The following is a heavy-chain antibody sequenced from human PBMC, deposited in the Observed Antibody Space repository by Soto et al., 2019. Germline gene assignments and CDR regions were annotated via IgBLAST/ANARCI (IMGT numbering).Heavy chain of an antibody. J-gene: IGHJ4*02. CDR1: GGTFSSYA. V-gene: IGHV1-69*01. CDR2: INPIFGTA. D-gene: IGHD3-3*01. Sequence: QVQLVQSGAEVKKPGSSVKVSCKASGGTFSSYAISWVRQAPGQGLQWMGGINPIFGTANYAQKFQGRVTIIADESTSTAYRALSSLRSEDTAVYYCARDQIFRVVIIPVWGRGALVTVSS. CDR3: ARDQIFRVVIIPV.